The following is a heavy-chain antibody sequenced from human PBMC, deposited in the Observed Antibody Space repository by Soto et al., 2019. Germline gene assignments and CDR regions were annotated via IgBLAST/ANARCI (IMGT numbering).Heavy chain of an antibody. V-gene: IGHV3-21*01. CDR3: ARDILSGGAYPDS. CDR1: GFTFSSYT. CDR2: ISSGSSYI. J-gene: IGHJ5*01. D-gene: IGHD3-10*01. Sequence: PGGSLRLSCAASGFTFSSYTMNWVRQAPGKGLEWISSISSGSSYIYYAGSVKGRFTISRDNAKNSLFLQMNSLRDDDTAVYYCARDILSGGAYPDSWGQGTKVTVS.